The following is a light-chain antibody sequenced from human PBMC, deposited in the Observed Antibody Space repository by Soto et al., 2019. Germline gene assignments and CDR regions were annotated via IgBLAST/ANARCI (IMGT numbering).Light chain of an antibody. V-gene: IGLV2-14*01. Sequence: QSVLTQPASVSGSPGQSITISCTGTSSDVGGYNYVSWYQQHPGKAPKLIIYGVSNRPSGVSNRFSGSKSGNTASLTISGLQAEDEADYYCSSYRSSSTLDYDFGTGTKVTVL. J-gene: IGLJ1*01. CDR2: GVS. CDR1: SSDVGGYNY. CDR3: SSYRSSSTLDYD.